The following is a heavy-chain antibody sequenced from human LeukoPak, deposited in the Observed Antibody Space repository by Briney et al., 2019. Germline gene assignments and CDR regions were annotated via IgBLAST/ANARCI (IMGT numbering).Heavy chain of an antibody. CDR2: FDPEDGET. Sequence: ASVKVSCKVSGYTLTELSMHWVRQAPGKGLGWMGGFDPEDGETIYAQKFQGRVTMTEDTSTDTAYMELSSLRSEDTAVYYCATSLVVVPAATGGEYYYYGMDVWGKGTTVTVSS. CDR3: ATSLVVVPAATGGEYYYYGMDV. V-gene: IGHV1-24*01. J-gene: IGHJ6*04. CDR1: GYTLTELS. D-gene: IGHD2-2*01.